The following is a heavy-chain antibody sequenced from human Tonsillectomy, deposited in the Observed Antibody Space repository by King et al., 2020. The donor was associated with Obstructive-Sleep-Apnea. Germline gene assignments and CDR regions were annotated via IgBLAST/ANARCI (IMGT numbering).Heavy chain of an antibody. D-gene: IGHD3-22*01. CDR2: IYYSGST. Sequence: VQLQESGPGLVKPSETLSLTCTVSGGSISSYYWSWIRQPPGKGLEWIGYIYYSGSTNYNPSLKSRVTISVDTSTNQFSLKLSSVTAADTAVYYCARLVYYDSSGYDYDAFDIWGQGTMVTVSS. CDR3: ARLVYYDSSGYDYDAFDI. CDR1: GGSISSYY. J-gene: IGHJ3*02. V-gene: IGHV4-59*08.